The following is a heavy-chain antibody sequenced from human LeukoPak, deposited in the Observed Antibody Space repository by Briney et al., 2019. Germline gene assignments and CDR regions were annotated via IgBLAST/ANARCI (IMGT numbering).Heavy chain of an antibody. J-gene: IGHJ4*02. CDR1: GFTFSSYA. D-gene: IGHD2-21*01. CDR2: ISSNGGST. Sequence: GGSLRLSCSASGFTFSSYAMHWVRQAPGKGLEYVSAISSNGGSTYYADSVKGRFTISRDNSKNTLYLQMSSLRAEDTAVYYCAKHVSWSYFDYWGQGTLVTVSS. V-gene: IGHV3-64*04. CDR3: AKHVSWSYFDY.